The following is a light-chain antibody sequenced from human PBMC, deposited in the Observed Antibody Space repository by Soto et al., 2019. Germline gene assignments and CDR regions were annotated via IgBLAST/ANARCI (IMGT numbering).Light chain of an antibody. Sequence: EIVMTQSPATLSVSPGERATLSCRASQDIKTNLAWYQKKPGQAPRLLIYGASTRIAGFPARFSGSGSGTEFTLTISSLQSEDVAVYYCQQYDSWPPEHTFGKGTKLEIK. V-gene: IGKV3-15*01. J-gene: IGKJ2*01. CDR1: QDIKTN. CDR3: QQYDSWPPEHT. CDR2: GAS.